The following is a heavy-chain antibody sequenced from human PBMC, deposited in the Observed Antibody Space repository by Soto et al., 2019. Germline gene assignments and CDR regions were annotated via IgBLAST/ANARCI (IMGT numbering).Heavy chain of an antibody. CDR1: GGTFSSYA. V-gene: IGHV1-69*01. Sequence: QVQLVQSGAEVKKPGSSVKVSCKASGGTFSSYAISWVRQAPGQGLEWMGGIIPIFGTANYAQKFQGRVTIAEDEATSAACMELSSLRSEDTDVYYCGKSGGAVAELGMDPWGQGTLVPVSS. CDR2: IIPIFGTA. J-gene: IGHJ5*02. CDR3: GKSGGAVAELGMDP. D-gene: IGHD6-13*01.